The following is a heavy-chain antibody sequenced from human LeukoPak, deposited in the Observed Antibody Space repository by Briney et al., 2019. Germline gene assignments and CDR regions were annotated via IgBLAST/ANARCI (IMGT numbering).Heavy chain of an antibody. V-gene: IGHV4-34*01. CDR1: GGSFSGYY. CDR3: ARTRPCYYGSGSSDY. Sequence: SETLSLTCAVYGGSFSGYYWSWIRQPPGKGLEWSGEINHSGSTNYNPSLKSRVTISVDTSKNQFSLKLSSVTAADTAVYYCARTRPCYYGSGSSDYWGQGTLVTVSS. D-gene: IGHD3-10*01. CDR2: INHSGST. J-gene: IGHJ4*02.